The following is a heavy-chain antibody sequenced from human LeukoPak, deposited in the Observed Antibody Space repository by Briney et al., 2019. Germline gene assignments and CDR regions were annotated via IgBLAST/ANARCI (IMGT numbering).Heavy chain of an antibody. CDR1: GFTFDDYA. Sequence: SGGSQRLSCAASGFTFDDYAMHWVRQAPGKGLEWVSGISWNSGSIGYADSVKGRFTISRDNAKNSLYLQMNSLRAEDTAVYYCAELGITMIGGVWGKGTTVTISS. CDR2: ISWNSGSI. V-gene: IGHV3-9*01. CDR3: AELGITMIGGV. J-gene: IGHJ6*04. D-gene: IGHD3-10*02.